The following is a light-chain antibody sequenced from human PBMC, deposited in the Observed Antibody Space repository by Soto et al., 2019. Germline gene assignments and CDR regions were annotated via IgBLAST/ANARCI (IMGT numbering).Light chain of an antibody. V-gene: IGKV3-11*01. J-gene: IGKJ3*01. CDR2: DAS. Sequence: EIVLTQSPATLSLSPGERATLSCRASQSVSSYLAWYQQKPGQAPRLLIYDASNRATGIPARFSGSGSGTDFTLTISSLEPEDFAVYYCQQLSNWPPCTFGPGTKVDI. CDR3: QQLSNWPPCT. CDR1: QSVSSY.